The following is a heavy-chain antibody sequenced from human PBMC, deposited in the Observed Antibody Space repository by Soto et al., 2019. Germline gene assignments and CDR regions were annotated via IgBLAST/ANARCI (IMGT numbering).Heavy chain of an antibody. Sequence: QVQLQESGPGLVKPSETLSLSCTVSGGSISSYYWSWIRQPPGKGLDWIGYIYYSGSTNYNPSLKSRVTISVDTSKNQFSLKLSSVTAADTAVYYCAATYYDFWSGYFGPWDYWGQGTLVTVSS. CDR1: GGSISSYY. J-gene: IGHJ4*02. D-gene: IGHD3-3*01. V-gene: IGHV4-59*08. CDR2: IYYSGST. CDR3: AATYYDFWSGYFGPWDY.